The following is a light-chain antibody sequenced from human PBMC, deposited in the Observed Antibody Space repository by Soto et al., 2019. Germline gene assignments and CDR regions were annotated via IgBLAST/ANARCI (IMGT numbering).Light chain of an antibody. V-gene: IGKV2-28*01. CDR1: QSLLHSNGYNY. CDR3: MQALQTPYT. J-gene: IGKJ2*01. CDR2: LGS. Sequence: DLVMTQSPLSLPVTPGEPASISCRSSQSLLHSNGYNYLDWYLQKPGQSPQLLIYLGSNRASGVHDRFSGSGSGTDFTLKISRVEAEDVGVYYCMQALQTPYTFGQGTKLEIK.